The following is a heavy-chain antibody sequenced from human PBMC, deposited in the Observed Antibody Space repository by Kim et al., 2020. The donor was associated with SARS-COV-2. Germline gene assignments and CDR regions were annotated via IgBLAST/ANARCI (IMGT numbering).Heavy chain of an antibody. CDR2: ISSSSSTI. CDR3: ARARDYDYVWGSYRPLHAEYFQH. V-gene: IGHV3-48*02. CDR1: GFTFSSYS. J-gene: IGHJ1*01. Sequence: GGSLRLSCAASGFTFSSYSMNWVRQAPGKGLEWVSYISSSSSTIYYADSVKGRFTISRDNAKNSLYLQMNSLRDEDTAVYYCARARDYDYVWGSYRPLHAEYFQHWGQGTLVTVSS. D-gene: IGHD3-16*02.